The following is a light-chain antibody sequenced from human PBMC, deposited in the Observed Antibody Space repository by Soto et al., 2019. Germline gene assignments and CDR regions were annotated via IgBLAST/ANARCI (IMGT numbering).Light chain of an antibody. J-gene: IGKJ4*01. CDR1: QSISPW. V-gene: IGKV1-5*03. Sequence: DIQMTQSPSTLSASVGDSVTITCRASQSISPWLAWYQQKPGKAPTLLIYKASILEGGVPSRFSGSGSGTDFNITISSLQPDEFPTYYCQQYNTHPLTCGGGTTVEIK. CDR2: KAS. CDR3: QQYNTHPLT.